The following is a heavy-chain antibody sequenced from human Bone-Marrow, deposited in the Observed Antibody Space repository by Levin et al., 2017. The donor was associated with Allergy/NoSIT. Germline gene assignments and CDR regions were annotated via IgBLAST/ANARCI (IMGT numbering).Heavy chain of an antibody. CDR1: GASISNSNW. CDR2: IHHSETT. J-gene: IGHJ4*02. Sequence: SETLSLTCAVSGASISNSNWWSWVRQSPGKGLEWIGEIHHSETTNINPSLESRVTISIDKSKNYVSLRLSSVTAADTAVYFCAKFSPRSPQLLYGVWDYWGQGILVIVSS. D-gene: IGHD3-10*02. V-gene: IGHV4-4*02. CDR3: AKFSPRSPQLLYGVWDY.